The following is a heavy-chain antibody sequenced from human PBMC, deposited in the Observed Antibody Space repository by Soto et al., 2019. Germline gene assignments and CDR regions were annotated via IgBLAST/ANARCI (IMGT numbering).Heavy chain of an antibody. CDR3: ARVHPGTTMAFDI. Sequence: GGSLIVSCAASGFTFSSYAMHWVRQAPGKGLEWVAVISYDGSNKYYADSVKGRFTISRDNSKNTLYLQMNSLRAEDTAVYYYARVHPGTTMAFDIWGQGTMVPVSS. CDR2: ISYDGSNK. J-gene: IGHJ3*02. V-gene: IGHV3-30-3*01. D-gene: IGHD1-1*01. CDR1: GFTFSSYA.